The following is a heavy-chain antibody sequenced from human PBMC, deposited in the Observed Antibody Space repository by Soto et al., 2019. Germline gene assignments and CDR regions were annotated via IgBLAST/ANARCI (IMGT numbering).Heavy chain of an antibody. CDR2: IYYSGST. CDR3: ARTRQFDSSSFDY. V-gene: IGHV4-59*01. D-gene: IGHD6-13*01. CDR1: GGSISSYY. J-gene: IGHJ4*02. Sequence: SETLSLTCTVSGGSISSYYWSWIRQPPGKGLEWIGYIYYSGSTNYNPSLKSRVTISVDTSKNQFSLKLSSVTAADTAVYYCARTRQFDSSSFDYWGQGTLVTVSS.